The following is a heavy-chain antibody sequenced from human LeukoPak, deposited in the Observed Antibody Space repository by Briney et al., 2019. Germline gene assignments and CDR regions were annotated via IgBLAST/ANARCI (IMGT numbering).Heavy chain of an antibody. CDR1: GYIFNNYY. J-gene: IGHJ4*02. Sequence: ASVKVSCKASGYIFNNYYMHWVRQAPGQGLEWMGGIIPIFGTANYAQKFQGRVTITADESTSTAYMELSSLRSEDTAVYYCARGIRNYDILTGYYIGYWGQGTLVTVSS. CDR3: ARGIRNYDILTGYYIGY. V-gene: IGHV1-69*13. CDR2: IIPIFGTA. D-gene: IGHD3-9*01.